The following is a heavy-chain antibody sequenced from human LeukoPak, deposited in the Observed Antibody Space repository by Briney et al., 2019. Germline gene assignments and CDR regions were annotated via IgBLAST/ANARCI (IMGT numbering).Heavy chain of an antibody. CDR2: ISTTSSYI. V-gene: IGHV3-21*01. CDR3: ATAYSNYGYCLDY. J-gene: IGHJ4*02. Sequence: GGSLRLSCAASGFTFSSYTMNWVRQAPGKGLEWVSSISTTSSYIYYADSVKGRFTISRYNAKDSLYLQMNSLRAEDTAVYYCATAYSNYGYCLDYWGQGSLVTVSS. CDR1: GFTFSSYT. D-gene: IGHD3-10*01.